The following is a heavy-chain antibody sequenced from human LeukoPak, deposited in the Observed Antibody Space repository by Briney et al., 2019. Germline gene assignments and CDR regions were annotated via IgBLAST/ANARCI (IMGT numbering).Heavy chain of an antibody. CDR3: AKGLEHEVGLIDY. Sequence: PGRSLRLSCAASGFTFDDYAMHWLRQAPAKGLEWVSGISWNCGSIGYADSVKGRFTIFRDNAKNSLYLQMNSLRDEDMALYYCAKGLEHEVGLIDYWGQGTLVTVSS. D-gene: IGHD1/OR15-1a*01. V-gene: IGHV3-9*03. J-gene: IGHJ4*02. CDR1: GFTFDDYA. CDR2: ISWNCGSI.